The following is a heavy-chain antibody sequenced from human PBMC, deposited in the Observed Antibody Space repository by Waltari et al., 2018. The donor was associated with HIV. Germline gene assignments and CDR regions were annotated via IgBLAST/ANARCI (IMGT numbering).Heavy chain of an antibody. D-gene: IGHD3-9*01. CDR1: GFNLSSYW. Sequence: EVQLVESGGGLVQPGGSLRLSCAASGFNLSSYWMGWVRQAPGKGLEWVANIKQDGSEKYYVDSVKGRFTISRDNAKNSLYLQMNSLRAEDTAVYYCARDRHYDILTGSYFDYWGQGTLVTVSS. J-gene: IGHJ4*02. V-gene: IGHV3-7*01. CDR3: ARDRHYDILTGSYFDY. CDR2: IKQDGSEK.